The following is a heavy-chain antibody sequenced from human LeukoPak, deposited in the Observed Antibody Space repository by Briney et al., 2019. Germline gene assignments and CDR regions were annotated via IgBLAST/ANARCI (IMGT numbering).Heavy chain of an antibody. J-gene: IGHJ4*02. Sequence: PGGSLRLSCAASGFTFSSYWMSWVRQAPGKGLEWVANINQDGSEKHYVDFLKGRFTISRDNAKNSVYLQMNSLRAEDTAVYYCARDVDYANPRHDYWGQGTLVTVSS. V-gene: IGHV3-7*01. CDR2: INQDGSEK. D-gene: IGHD4/OR15-4a*01. CDR1: GFTFSSYW. CDR3: ARDVDYANPRHDY.